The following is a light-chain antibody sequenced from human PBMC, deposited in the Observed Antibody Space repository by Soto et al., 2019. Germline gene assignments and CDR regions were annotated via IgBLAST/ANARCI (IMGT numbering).Light chain of an antibody. CDR2: DAS. V-gene: IGKV3-20*01. J-gene: IGKJ1*01. Sequence: EIVLTQSPAILSVTPVERATLSCRSSQSISRSLAWYQQKPGQAPRLLISDASPRATGIPDRFSGSGSGTDFTLTISRLEPEDFAVYYCQQYGSSSTFGQGTKVDIK. CDR3: QQYGSSST. CDR1: QSISRS.